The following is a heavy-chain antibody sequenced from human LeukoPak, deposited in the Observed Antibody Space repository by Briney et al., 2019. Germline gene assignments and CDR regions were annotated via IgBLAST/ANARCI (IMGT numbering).Heavy chain of an antibody. CDR1: VYTFTVYY. D-gene: IGHD5-18*01. Sequence: GASVRVSFKSSVYTFTVYYMHWVRQAPGQGLEWMGWINPNSGGTNYAQKFQGRVTMTRDTSISTAYMELSRLRSDDTAVYYCARGPLRVDTAMVSGLGDYWGQGTLVTVSS. CDR3: ARGPLRVDTAMVSGLGDY. V-gene: IGHV1-2*02. J-gene: IGHJ4*02. CDR2: INPNSGGT.